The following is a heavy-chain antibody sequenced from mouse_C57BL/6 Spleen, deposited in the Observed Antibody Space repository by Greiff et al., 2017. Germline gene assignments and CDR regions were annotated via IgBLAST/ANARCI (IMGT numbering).Heavy chain of an antibody. Sequence: EVQLQQSGPELVKPGASVKISCKASGYTFTDYYMNWVKQSHGKSLEWIGDINPNNGGTSYNQKFKGKATLTVDKSSSTAYMELRSLTSEDSAVDYCASIYYYGSYAMDYWGQGTSGTVSS. J-gene: IGHJ4*01. D-gene: IGHD1-1*01. CDR3: ASIYYYGSYAMDY. V-gene: IGHV1-26*01. CDR1: GYTFTDYY. CDR2: INPNNGGT.